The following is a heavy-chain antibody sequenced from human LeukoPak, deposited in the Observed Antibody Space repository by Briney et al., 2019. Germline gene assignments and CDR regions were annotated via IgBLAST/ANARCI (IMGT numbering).Heavy chain of an antibody. CDR2: ISGSGGST. V-gene: IGHV3-23*01. CDR3: AKTYDFWSGYPNFDY. Sequence: PGGSLRLSCAASGFTFDDYAMHWVRQAPGKGLEWVSAISGSGGSTYYADSVKGRFTISRDNSKNTLYLQMNSLRAEDTAVYYCAKTYDFWSGYPNFDYWGQGTLVTVSS. CDR1: GFTFDDYA. J-gene: IGHJ4*02. D-gene: IGHD3-3*01.